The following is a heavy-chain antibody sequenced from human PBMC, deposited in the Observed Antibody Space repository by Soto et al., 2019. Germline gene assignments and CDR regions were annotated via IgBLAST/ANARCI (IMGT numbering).Heavy chain of an antibody. J-gene: IGHJ4*02. CDR1: GGTFSSYA. D-gene: IGHD6-19*01. Sequence: SVNVCCKASGGTFSSYAISWVRQAPGQGLEWMGGIIPIFGTANYAQKFQGRVTITADESTSTAYMELSSLRSEDTAVYYCARDFGYSSGRYVWWGQGTLVTVSS. V-gene: IGHV1-69*13. CDR2: IIPIFGTA. CDR3: ARDFGYSSGRYVW.